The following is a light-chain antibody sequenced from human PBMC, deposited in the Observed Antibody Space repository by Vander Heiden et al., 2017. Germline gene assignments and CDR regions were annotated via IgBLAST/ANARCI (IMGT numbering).Light chain of an antibody. CDR2: TTS. CDR3: QQSYSTPHT. CDR1: QSIATY. J-gene: IGKJ2*01. V-gene: IGKV1-39*01. Sequence: DIQMTQTPSSLSASVGDRVTITCRASQSIATYLNWYQRKPGKAPKLLFYTTSSLQSGVPSRFSGSGSGTDFTLTISSLQPEDFAVYYCQQSYSTPHTFAQGTKLEIK.